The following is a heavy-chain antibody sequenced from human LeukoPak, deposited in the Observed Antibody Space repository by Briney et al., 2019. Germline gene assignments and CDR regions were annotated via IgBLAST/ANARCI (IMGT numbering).Heavy chain of an antibody. Sequence: ASVKVSCKASGYAFNNYYMYWVRQAPGQGLEWMGMINPSGGSTSYAQKFQGRVTMTRDTSTSTVYMELSSLRSEDTAVYYCARAGGGLRFLEWLSNIYYFDYWGQGTLVTVSS. V-gene: IGHV1-46*02. D-gene: IGHD3-3*01. CDR2: INPSGGST. CDR1: GYAFNNYY. CDR3: ARAGGGLRFLEWLSNIYYFDY. J-gene: IGHJ4*02.